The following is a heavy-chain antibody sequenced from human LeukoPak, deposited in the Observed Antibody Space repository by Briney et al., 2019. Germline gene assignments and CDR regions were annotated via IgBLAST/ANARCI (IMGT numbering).Heavy chain of an antibody. J-gene: IGHJ4*02. Sequence: PGGSLRLSCAASGFTFSSYSMNWVRQAPGKGLEWVSYISSSSSTIYYADSVKGRFTISRDNAKNSLYLQMNSLRDEDTAVYYCVRARGTGPGAHFDYWGQGTLVTVSS. V-gene: IGHV3-48*02. CDR3: VRARGTGPGAHFDY. D-gene: IGHD3-10*01. CDR1: GFTFSSYS. CDR2: ISSSSSTI.